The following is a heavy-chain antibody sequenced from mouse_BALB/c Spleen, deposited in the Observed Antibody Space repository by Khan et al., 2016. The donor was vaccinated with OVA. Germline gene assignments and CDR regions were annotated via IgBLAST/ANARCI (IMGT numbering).Heavy chain of an antibody. CDR1: GYTFTSYW. J-gene: IGHJ2*01. D-gene: IGHD2-5*01. Sequence: QVRLQQSGAELAKPGASVKMSCKASGYTFTSYWMHWIKQRPGQGLEWIGYINPTSGYTDYNQKFKDKATLTADKSSSTAYMQLSSLTSDDSAVSYCERDSIDYWGQGTALTVSS. V-gene: IGHV1-7*01. CDR2: INPTSGYT. CDR3: ERDSIDY.